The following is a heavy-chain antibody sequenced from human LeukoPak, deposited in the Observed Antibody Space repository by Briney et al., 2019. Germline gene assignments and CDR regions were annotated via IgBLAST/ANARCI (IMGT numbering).Heavy chain of an antibody. CDR3: ARDRGGVVVPAAILDY. CDR2: IWYDGSNK. Sequence: GGSLRLSCAASGFTFSSYAMSWVRQAPGKGLEWVAVIWYDGSNKYYADSVKGRFTTSRDNSKNTLYLQMNSLRAEDTAVYYCARDRGGVVVPAAILDYWGQGTLVTVSS. CDR1: GFTFSSYA. D-gene: IGHD2-2*01. V-gene: IGHV3-33*08. J-gene: IGHJ4*02.